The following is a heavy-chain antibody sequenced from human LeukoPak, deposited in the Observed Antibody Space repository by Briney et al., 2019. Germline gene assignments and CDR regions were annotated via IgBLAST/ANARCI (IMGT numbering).Heavy chain of an antibody. CDR2: INHSGNT. V-gene: IGHV4-34*01. D-gene: IGHD3-10*01. J-gene: IGHJ6*03. CDR3: ARGGYGSGWDYMDV. CDR1: GGSFSGYY. Sequence: SETLSLTCAVYGGSFSGYYWNWIRQPPGKGLEWIGGINHSGNTNYNPSLRSRVTISVDTSKNQFSLKLSSVTAADTAVYYCARGGYGSGWDYMDVWGKGTTVTVSS.